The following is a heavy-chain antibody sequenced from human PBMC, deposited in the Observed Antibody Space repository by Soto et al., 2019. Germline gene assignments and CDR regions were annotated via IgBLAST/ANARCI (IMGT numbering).Heavy chain of an antibody. D-gene: IGHD1-1*01. V-gene: IGHV4-39*01. J-gene: IGHJ6*03. Sequence: LSLTCTVSGGSISSSSYYWGWIRQPPGKGLEWIGSIYYSGSTYYNPSLKSRVTISVDTSKNQFSLKMSSVTAADTAVYYCASRRLERRSYYYYMDVWGKGTTVTVSS. CDR2: IYYSGST. CDR1: GGSISSSSYY. CDR3: ASRRLERRSYYYYMDV.